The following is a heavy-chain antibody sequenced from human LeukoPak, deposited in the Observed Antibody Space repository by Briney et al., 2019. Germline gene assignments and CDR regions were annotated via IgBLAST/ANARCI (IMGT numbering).Heavy chain of an antibody. CDR2: ISYDGSNK. Sequence: GGSLRLSCAASGFTFSSYGMHGVRQAPGKGLEWVAVISYDGSNKYYADSVKGRFTISRDNSKNTLYLQMNSLRAEDTAVYYCAKVALVGAGDFDYWGQGTLVTVSS. CDR3: AKVALVGAGDFDY. V-gene: IGHV3-30*18. D-gene: IGHD1-26*01. J-gene: IGHJ4*02. CDR1: GFTFSSYG.